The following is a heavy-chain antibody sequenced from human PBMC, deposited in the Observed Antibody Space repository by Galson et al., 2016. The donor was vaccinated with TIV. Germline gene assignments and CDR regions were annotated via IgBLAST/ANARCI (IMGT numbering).Heavy chain of an antibody. V-gene: IGHV3-11*04. D-gene: IGHD1-26*01. CDR3: ARNSRGAEYSWTYYFYYFYMDV. J-gene: IGHJ6*03. CDR2: ISSSSNTSP. CDR1: GFTFSDYY. Sequence: SLRLSCAVSGFTFSDYYTTWIRQAPGKGLEWISSISSSSNTSPNYADSVKGRFTISRDSTNNSLYLQMNSLRAEDSAVYYCARNSRGAEYSWTYYFYYFYMDVWGKGTTVTVSS.